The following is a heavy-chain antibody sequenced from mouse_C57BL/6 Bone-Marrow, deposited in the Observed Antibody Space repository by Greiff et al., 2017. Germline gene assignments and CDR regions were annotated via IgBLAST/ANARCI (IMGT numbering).Heavy chain of an antibody. CDR3: AKTFSDY. Sequence: QVQLQQPGAELVRPGTSVKLSCKASGYTFTSYWMHWVKQRPGQGLEWIGVIDPSDSYTNYNQKLKGKATLTVDTSSSTAYMQLSSLTSEDSAVYYCAKTFSDYWGQGTTLTVSS. V-gene: IGHV1-59*01. CDR2: IDPSDSYT. CDR1: GYTFTSYW. J-gene: IGHJ2*01.